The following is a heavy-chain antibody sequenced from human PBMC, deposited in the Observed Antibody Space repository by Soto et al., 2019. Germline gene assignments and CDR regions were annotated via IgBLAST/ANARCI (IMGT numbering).Heavy chain of an antibody. D-gene: IGHD6-13*01. Sequence: PGGSLRLSCAASGFTFSNYAMNWVRQAPGKGLEWVSAISGSGDSTYYADSVKGWFTISRDNSKNTLYLQMNSLRAEDTAVYYCARRSSSWYFDYWGQGTLVTVSS. CDR3: ARRSSSWYFDY. CDR1: GFTFSNYA. CDR2: ISGSGDST. J-gene: IGHJ4*02. V-gene: IGHV3-23*01.